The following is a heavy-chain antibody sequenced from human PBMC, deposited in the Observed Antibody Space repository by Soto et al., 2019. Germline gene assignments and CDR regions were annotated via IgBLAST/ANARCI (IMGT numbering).Heavy chain of an antibody. CDR3: ARDGGVYDSTSYPKGDFDY. J-gene: IGHJ4*02. D-gene: IGHD3-22*01. CDR1: GFTFSYYA. CDR2: IYYDGSNE. V-gene: IGHV3-33*01. Sequence: QVQLVESGGGVVQPGRSLRLSCAASGFTFSYYAMHWVRQAPGKGLEWVAVIYYDGSNEYYADSVKGRFTISRDNSNNTLYLQMNSLRAEDTAVYYGARDGGVYDSTSYPKGDFDYWGQGTLVTVSS.